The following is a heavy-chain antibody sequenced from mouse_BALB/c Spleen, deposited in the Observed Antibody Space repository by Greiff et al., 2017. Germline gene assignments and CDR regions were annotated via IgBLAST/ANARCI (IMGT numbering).Heavy chain of an antibody. CDR2: IWSGGST. CDR1: GFSLTSYG. CDR3: ARKEGLGYYGNSFAY. Sequence: QVHVKQSGPGLVQPSQSLSITCTVSGFSLTSYGVHWVRQSPGKGLEWLGVIWSGGSTDYNAAFISRLSISKDNSKSQVFFKMNSLQANDTAIYYCARKEGLGYYGNSFAYWGQGTLVTVSA. J-gene: IGHJ3*01. D-gene: IGHD2-1*01. V-gene: IGHV2-2*02.